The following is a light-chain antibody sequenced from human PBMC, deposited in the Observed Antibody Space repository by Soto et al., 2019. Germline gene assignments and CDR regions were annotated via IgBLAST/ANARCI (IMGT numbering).Light chain of an antibody. CDR2: GAS. CDR3: QQYNNWPRT. Sequence: IAMTQSPATLSVSPGERATLSCRASQSVSGNSACYQQPAGHAPRLLICGASRTATSIPGMCSGSWSATESTPTISSLQSEDFAVYYCQQYNNWPRTFGQGTKVDIK. CDR1: QSVSGN. J-gene: IGKJ1*01. V-gene: IGKV3-15*01.